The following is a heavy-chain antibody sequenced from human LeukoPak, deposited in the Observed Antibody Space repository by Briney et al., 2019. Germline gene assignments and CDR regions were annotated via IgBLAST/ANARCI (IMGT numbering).Heavy chain of an antibody. D-gene: IGHD6-13*01. CDR3: ARDQGAAAGTVLDY. CDR2: VYTSGST. Sequence: SETLSLTCTVSGGSISSYYWSWIRQPAGKGLEWIGRVYTSGSTNYNPSLKSRVTMSVDTSKNQFSLKLSSVTAADTAVYYCARDQGAAAGTVLDYWGQGTLVTVSS. V-gene: IGHV4-4*07. CDR1: GGSISSYY. J-gene: IGHJ4*02.